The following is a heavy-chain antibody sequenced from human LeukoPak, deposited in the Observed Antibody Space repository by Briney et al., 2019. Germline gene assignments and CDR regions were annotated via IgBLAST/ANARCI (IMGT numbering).Heavy chain of an antibody. CDR1: GYTFTSYG. CDR2: INAGNGNT. V-gene: IGHV1-3*01. Sequence: ASVKVSCKASGYTFTSYGISWVRQAPGQRLEWMGWINAGNGNTKYSQKFQGRVTITRDTSASTAYMELSSLRSEDTAVYYCARDPNDYSKDYWGQGTLVTVSS. D-gene: IGHD4-11*01. J-gene: IGHJ4*02. CDR3: ARDPNDYSKDY.